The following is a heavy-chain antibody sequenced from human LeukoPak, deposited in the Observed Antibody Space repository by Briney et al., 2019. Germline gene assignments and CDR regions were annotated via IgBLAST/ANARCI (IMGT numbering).Heavy chain of an antibody. V-gene: IGHV4-34*01. CDR2: INHSGST. CDR1: GGSFSGYY. D-gene: IGHD2-15*01. J-gene: IGHJ4*02. CDR3: ARGPCSGGSCYSSDDY. Sequence: SETLSLTCAVYGGSFSGYYWSWIRQPPGKGLEWIGEINHSGSTNYNPSLKSRVTISVDTSKNQFSLKLSSVTAAGTAVYYCARGPCSGGSCYSSDDYWGQGTLVTVSS.